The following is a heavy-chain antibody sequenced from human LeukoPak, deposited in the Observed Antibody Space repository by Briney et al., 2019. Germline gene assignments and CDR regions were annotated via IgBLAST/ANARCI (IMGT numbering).Heavy chain of an antibody. CDR2: IYTSGST. CDR3: ASLYSGSYDY. CDR1: GGSMSSYY. V-gene: IGHV4-4*09. D-gene: IGHD1-26*01. Sequence: SETLSLTCTVSGGSMSSYYWSWIRQPPGKGLEWIGYIYTSGSTNYNPSLKSRVTISVDTSKNQFSLKLSSVTAADTAVYYCASLYSGSYDYWGQGTLVTVSS. J-gene: IGHJ4*02.